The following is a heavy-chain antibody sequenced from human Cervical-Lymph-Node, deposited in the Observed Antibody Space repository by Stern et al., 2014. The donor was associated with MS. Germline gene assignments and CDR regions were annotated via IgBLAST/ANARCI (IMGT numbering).Heavy chain of an antibody. V-gene: IGHV5-51*01. D-gene: IGHD3-22*01. CDR3: GREVALTAGLLGF. CDR1: GYSFSSYW. J-gene: IGHJ4*02. Sequence: VQLVQSGAEVKKPWESLKIACKGYGYSFSSYWIAWVRQMPGKGLEWMGMIFPSDSDTRYSPSFEGQVTISVDKPTSTAYLHWRSLKASDTARYYCGREVALTAGLLGFWGQGTQVIVS. CDR2: IFPSDSDT.